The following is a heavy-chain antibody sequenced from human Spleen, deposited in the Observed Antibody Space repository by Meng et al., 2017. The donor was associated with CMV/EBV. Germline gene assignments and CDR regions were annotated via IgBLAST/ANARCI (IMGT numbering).Heavy chain of an antibody. Sequence: SFSAYHWSWIRQPPGKGLKLIGEISHSGITNYNPSLQSRVTISIDTSKNQFSLKLRSVTAADTAVYYCARRGSRHVTSFQILTGYDYWGQGTLVTVSS. CDR2: ISHSGIT. CDR3: ARRGSRHVTSFQILTGYDY. CDR1: SFSAYH. D-gene: IGHD3-9*01. V-gene: IGHV4-34*01. J-gene: IGHJ4*02.